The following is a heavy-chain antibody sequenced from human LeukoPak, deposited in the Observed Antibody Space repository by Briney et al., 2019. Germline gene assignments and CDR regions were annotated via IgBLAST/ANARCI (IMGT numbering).Heavy chain of an antibody. Sequence: HPGGCLRLSCAASGFTFSSYEMNWVRQAPGKGLEWVSYISSSGSTIYYADSVKGRLTISRDNAKKSLYLQVNSLRAEDTSVYYCARAPYAIFGAMDVGGKGSTVTVSS. J-gene: IGHJ6*03. CDR3: ARAPYAIFGAMDV. CDR1: GFTFSSYE. D-gene: IGHD3-3*01. V-gene: IGHV3-48*03. CDR2: ISSSGSTI.